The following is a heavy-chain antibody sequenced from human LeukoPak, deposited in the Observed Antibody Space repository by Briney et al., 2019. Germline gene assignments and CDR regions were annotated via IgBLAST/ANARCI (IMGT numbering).Heavy chain of an antibody. V-gene: IGHV1-46*01. D-gene: IGHD3/OR15-3a*01. CDR2: INPSSGRT. CDR1: GYTFTSYY. CDR3: ARGGLPARSWFDR. Sequence: ASVTVSCKASGYTFTSYYMNWVRQAPGQGLEWMGIINPSSGRTTYAQKFQGRVTMTRDTSTSTVYMELTSLRSEDTAVFYCARGGLPARSWFDRWGQGTLVTVSS. J-gene: IGHJ5*02.